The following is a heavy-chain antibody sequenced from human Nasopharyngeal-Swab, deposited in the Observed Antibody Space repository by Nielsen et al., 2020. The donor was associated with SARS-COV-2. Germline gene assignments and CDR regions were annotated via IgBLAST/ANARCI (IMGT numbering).Heavy chain of an antibody. CDR3: ARVVMVRGVSYYYYMDV. D-gene: IGHD3-10*01. J-gene: IGHJ6*03. Sequence: WILQPPGKGLEWIGSIYDSGRTYYNPSLKSRVTISVDTSKNQFSLNLSSVTAADTAVYYCARVVMVRGVSYYYYMDVWGKGTTVTVSS. V-gene: IGHV4-39*07. CDR2: IYDSGRT.